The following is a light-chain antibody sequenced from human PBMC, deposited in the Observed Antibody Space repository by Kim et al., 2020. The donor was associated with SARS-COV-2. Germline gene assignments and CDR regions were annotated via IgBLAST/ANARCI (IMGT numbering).Light chain of an antibody. V-gene: IGKV3-20*01. J-gene: IGKJ2*01. CDR3: QQYDRPPYT. CDR2: GTS. Sequence: LSTGDRPNHSCRASQSVARNHLAWFQQKPGQAPRLLIYGTSSRAPAIPDRFSASGSGTDFTLTISRLEPEDFAIYYCQQYDRPPYTFGQGTKLEI. CDR1: QSVARNH.